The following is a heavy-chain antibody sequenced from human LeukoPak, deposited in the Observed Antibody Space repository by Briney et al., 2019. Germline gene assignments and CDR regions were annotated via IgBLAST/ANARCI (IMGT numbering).Heavy chain of an antibody. V-gene: IGHV4-31*03. J-gene: IGHJ4*02. D-gene: IGHD6-13*01. Sequence: SETLSLTCTVSGGSISSGGYYWSWIRQHPGKGLEWIGYIYYSGSTYYNPSLKSRVTISVDTSKNQFSLKLSSVTAADTAVYYCASRSAAAAKVLGDYWGQGTLVTVSP. CDR3: ASRSAAAAKVLGDY. CDR2: IYYSGST. CDR1: GGSISSGGYY.